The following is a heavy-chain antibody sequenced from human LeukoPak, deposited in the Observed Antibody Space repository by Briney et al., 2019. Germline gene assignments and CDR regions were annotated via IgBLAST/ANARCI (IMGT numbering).Heavy chain of an antibody. D-gene: IGHD3-3*01. J-gene: IGHJ6*03. CDR3: ARFWSGYYPYYYYYYYMDV. CDR2: IYNSGST. V-gene: IGHV4-59*01. Sequence: SETLSLTCTVSGGSISSYYWSWIRHPPGKGLEWIGYIYNSGSTNYNPSLKSRVTISVDTSKNQFSLKLSSVTAADTAVYYCARFWSGYYPYYYYYYYMDVWGKGTTVTVSS. CDR1: GGSISSYY.